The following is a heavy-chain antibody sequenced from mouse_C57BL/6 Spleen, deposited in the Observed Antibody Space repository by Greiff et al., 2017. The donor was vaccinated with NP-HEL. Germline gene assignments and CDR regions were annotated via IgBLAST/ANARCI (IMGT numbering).Heavy chain of an antibody. CDR1: GFTFSDYY. J-gene: IGHJ3*01. CDR2: INYDGSST. CDR3: ATYYSNRLAY. D-gene: IGHD2-5*01. V-gene: IGHV5-16*01. Sequence: EVKLLESEGGLVQPGSSMKLSCTASGFTFSDYYMAWVRQVPEKGLEWVANINYDGSSTYYLDSLKSRFIISRDNAKNILYLQMSSLKSEDTATYYCATYYSNRLAYWGQGTLVTVSA.